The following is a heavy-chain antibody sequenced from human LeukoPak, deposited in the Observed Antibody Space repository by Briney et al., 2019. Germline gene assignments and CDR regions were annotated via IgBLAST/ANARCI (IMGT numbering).Heavy chain of an antibody. CDR1: GYTFTGYY. CDR3: ARVWGYTYSDYGERWFDS. CDR2: INPNSGGT. V-gene: IGHV1-2*02. Sequence: ASVKVSCKASGYTFTGYYMHWVRQAPGQGLEWMGWINPNSGGTNYAQKFQGRVTMTRDTSISTAYMELSRLGSDDTAVYYCARVWGYTYSDYGERWFDSWGQGTLVTVSS. J-gene: IGHJ5*01. D-gene: IGHD4-11*01.